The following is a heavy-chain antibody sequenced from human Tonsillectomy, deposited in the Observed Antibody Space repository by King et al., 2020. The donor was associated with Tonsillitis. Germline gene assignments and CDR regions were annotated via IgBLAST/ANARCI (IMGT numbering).Heavy chain of an antibody. CDR2: IYYSGST. J-gene: IGHJ3*02. CDR3: ARNRSYYDSSGYSLDAFDI. CDR1: GGSISSYY. Sequence: VQLQESGPGLVKPSETLSLTCTVSGGSISSYYWSWIRQPPGKGLEWLGYIYYSGSTNYNPSLKSRVTISVDTSKNQFSMKLSTVTAADTTVYYCARNRSYYDSSGYSLDAFDIWGQGTMVTVSS. V-gene: IGHV4-59*01. D-gene: IGHD3-22*01.